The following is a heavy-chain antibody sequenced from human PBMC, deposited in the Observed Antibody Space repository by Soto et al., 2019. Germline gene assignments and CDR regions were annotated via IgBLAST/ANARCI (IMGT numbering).Heavy chain of an antibody. V-gene: IGHV1-69*12. CDR2: IIPIFGTA. CDR1: GGTFSSYA. J-gene: IGHJ6*02. CDR3: ARATGEAGNYFGMDV. D-gene: IGHD7-27*01. Sequence: QVQLVQSGSDVEKPGSSVKVSCKASGGTFSSYAISWVRQAPGQVLEGMGGIIPIFGTANYAPKFQGRVTITADESKSTDYMELSSLRSEDTAVYYCARATGEAGNYFGMDVWGQGTTVTVSS.